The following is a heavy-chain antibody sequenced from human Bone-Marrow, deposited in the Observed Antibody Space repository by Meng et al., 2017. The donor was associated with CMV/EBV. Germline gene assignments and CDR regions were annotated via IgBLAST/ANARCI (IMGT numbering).Heavy chain of an antibody. CDR3: ARGLKSQVDYGMDV. Sequence: SVKVSCKASGGTFSSYTISWVRQAPGQGLEWMGRIIPILGIANYAQKFQGRVTITADKSTSTAYMELSSLRSEDTAVYYCARGLKSQVDYGMDVWGQGTTVPVSS. CDR1: GGTFSSYT. CDR2: IIPILGIA. V-gene: IGHV1-69*02. J-gene: IGHJ6*01.